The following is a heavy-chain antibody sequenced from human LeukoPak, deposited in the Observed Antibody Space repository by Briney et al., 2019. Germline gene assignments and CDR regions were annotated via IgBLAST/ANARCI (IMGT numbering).Heavy chain of an antibody. CDR3: AREGVHCSGRSCLKAY. D-gene: IGHD2-15*01. CDR1: GFTFSTYW. CDR2: IKKDGSEK. J-gene: IGHJ4*02. V-gene: IGHV3-7*03. Sequence: GGSLRLSCAASGFTFSTYWMSWVRQAPGKGLEWVANIKKDGSEKYYMDSVKGRFTISRDNAENSLCLQMNSLGAEDTAVYYCAREGVHCSGRSCLKAYWGQGTQVTVSS.